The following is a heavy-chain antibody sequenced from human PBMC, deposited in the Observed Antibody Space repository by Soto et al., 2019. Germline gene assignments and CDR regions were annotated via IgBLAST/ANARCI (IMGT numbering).Heavy chain of an antibody. D-gene: IGHD3-10*01. J-gene: IGHJ4*02. CDR1: AGSISSSSW. CDR3: ARRGDGSGSLDY. V-gene: IGHV4-4*02. Sequence: KTSETLSLTCAVSAGSISSSSWWSWVRQPPGKGLEWIGEIYHSGSTTYSPSLKSPVTISVDKSKNQFSLKLSSVTAADTAVYYCARRGDGSGSLDYWGRGTLVTV. CDR2: IYHSGST.